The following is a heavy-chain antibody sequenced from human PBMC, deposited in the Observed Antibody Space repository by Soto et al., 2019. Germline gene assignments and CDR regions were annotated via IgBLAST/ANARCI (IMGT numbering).Heavy chain of an antibody. V-gene: IGHV4-31*03. CDR2: IYYSGST. D-gene: IGHD3-16*02. Sequence: SETLSLTCTVSGGSISSGGYYWSWIRQHPGKGLEWIGYIYYSGSTYYNPSLKSRVTISVDTSKNQFSLKLSSVTAADTAVYYCARSPGSADDYIWGSYRYGYFDYWGQGTLVTVSS. J-gene: IGHJ4*02. CDR3: ARSPGSADDYIWGSYRYGYFDY. CDR1: GGSISSGGYY.